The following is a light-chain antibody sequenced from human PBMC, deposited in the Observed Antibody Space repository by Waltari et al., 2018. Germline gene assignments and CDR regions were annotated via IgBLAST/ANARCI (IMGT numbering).Light chain of an antibody. J-gene: IGLJ1*01. V-gene: IGLV2-14*01. CDR2: EVS. CDR1: ASDVGSYDF. CDR3: SSYTTSSAPGV. Sequence: QSALTQPASVSGSPGQSITISSSGTASDVGSYDFVSWYQQHPGKAPHLIIYEVSNRPSGISNRFSASKSGNTASLTISGLQAEDEADYYCSSYTTSSAPGVFGTGTRVTVL.